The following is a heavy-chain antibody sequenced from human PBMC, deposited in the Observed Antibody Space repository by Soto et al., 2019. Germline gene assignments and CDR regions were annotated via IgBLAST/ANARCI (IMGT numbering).Heavy chain of an antibody. Sequence: QLQLVKSGAEVKKPGSSVKVSCKASGGTFSSYTISWVRQAPGQGLEWMGRIIPILGIANYAQKFQGRVTITADKSTSTAYMELSSLRSEDTAVYYCAIGSGSPDEDFDYWGQGTLVTVSS. V-gene: IGHV1-69*02. CDR1: GGTFSSYT. CDR3: AIGSGSPDEDFDY. CDR2: IIPILGIA. J-gene: IGHJ4*02. D-gene: IGHD3-10*01.